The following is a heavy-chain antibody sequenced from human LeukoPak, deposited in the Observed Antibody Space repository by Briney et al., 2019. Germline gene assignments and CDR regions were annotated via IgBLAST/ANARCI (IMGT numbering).Heavy chain of an antibody. J-gene: IGHJ6*03. CDR2: MNPNSGNT. Sequence: GASVKVSCKASGYTFTSYDTNWVRQATGQGLEWMGWMNPNSGNTGYAQKFQGRVTMTRNTSISTAYMELSSLRSEDTAVYYCARGLTYYDILTGYSYYYYMDVWGKGTTVTVSS. CDR3: ARGLTYYDILTGYSYYYYMDV. V-gene: IGHV1-8*01. CDR1: GYTFTSYD. D-gene: IGHD3-9*01.